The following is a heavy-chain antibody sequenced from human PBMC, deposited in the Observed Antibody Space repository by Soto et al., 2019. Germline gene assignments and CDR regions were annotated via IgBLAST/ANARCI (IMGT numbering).Heavy chain of an antibody. J-gene: IGHJ6*02. CDR1: GGSFSGYY. V-gene: IGHV4-34*01. Sequence: SETLSLTCAVYGGSFSGYYWSWIRQPPGKGLEWIGEINHSGSTNYNPSLKSRVTISVDTSKNQFSLKLSSVTAADTAVYYCARRTGTSRYYYYGMDVWGQGTTVTVSS. D-gene: IGHD1-7*01. CDR2: INHSGST. CDR3: ARRTGTSRYYYYGMDV.